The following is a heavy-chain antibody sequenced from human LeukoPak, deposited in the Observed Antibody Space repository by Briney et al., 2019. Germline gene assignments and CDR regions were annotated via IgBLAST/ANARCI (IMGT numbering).Heavy chain of an antibody. CDR3: AKDDRIQTRRYSYNY. V-gene: IGHV3-23*01. Sequence: GGSLRLSCAASGFTFSNSALSWVRQAPGKGLEWVSDISGSGGSTYYADSVKGRFTISRDNSKNTLYLQMNSLRAEDTAVYYCAKDDRIQTRRYSYNYWGQGTLVTVSS. D-gene: IGHD5-18*01. CDR1: GFTFSNSA. CDR2: ISGSGGST. J-gene: IGHJ4*02.